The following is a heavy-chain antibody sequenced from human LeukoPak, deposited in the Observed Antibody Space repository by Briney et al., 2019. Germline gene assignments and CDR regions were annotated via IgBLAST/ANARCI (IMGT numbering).Heavy chain of an antibody. J-gene: IGHJ6*02. CDR2: ISSIGSTI. CDR1: GFTFSSYE. V-gene: IGHV3-48*03. CDR3: GTLSAEPQQLAYYYYGMDV. Sequence: GGSLRLSCAASGFTFSSYEMNWVRQAPRKELEWVSYISSIGSTIYYEASLKGRFTTSRDNAKNSLYLQMNSLRAEDTAVYYCGTLSAEPQQLAYYYYGMDVWGQGTTVTVSS. D-gene: IGHD6-13*01.